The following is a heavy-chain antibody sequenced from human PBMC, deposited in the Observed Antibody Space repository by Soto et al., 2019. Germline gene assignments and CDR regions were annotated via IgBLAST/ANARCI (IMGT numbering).Heavy chain of an antibody. CDR1: GFTFTRYA. J-gene: IGHJ6*02. CDR3: APPLLEDVWSGSPPLSNVDV. Sequence: EVKLLESGGGMVRPGGSLRLSCAASGFTFTRYALTWVRQAPGKGLEWVSTINSSGSRRYNADSVKGRFAISRDTSNNTHQQQMNRLRVEDTVVYYCAPPLLEDVWSGSPPLSNVDVWGQGTAVRVCS. D-gene: IGHD3-3*01. V-gene: IGHV3-23*01. CDR2: INSSGSRR.